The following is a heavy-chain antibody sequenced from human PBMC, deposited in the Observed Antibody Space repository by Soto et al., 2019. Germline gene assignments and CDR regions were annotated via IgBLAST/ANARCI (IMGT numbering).Heavy chain of an antibody. CDR3: ALINTGIQSTNYGMDV. D-gene: IGHD5-18*01. J-gene: IGHJ6*02. V-gene: IGHV3-23*01. Sequence: GGSLRLSCAASGFIFSSYAMSWVRQAPGKGLEWVSGTSGSGGSTYYADSVKGRFTISRDNSKNTLYLQMNSLRVEDTAVYYCALINTGIQSTNYGMDVWGQGTTVTVAS. CDR1: GFIFSSYA. CDR2: TSGSGGST.